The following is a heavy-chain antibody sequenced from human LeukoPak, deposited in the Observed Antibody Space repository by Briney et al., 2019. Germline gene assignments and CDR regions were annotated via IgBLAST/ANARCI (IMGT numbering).Heavy chain of an antibody. V-gene: IGHV3-23*01. J-gene: IGHJ4*02. D-gene: IGHD1-26*01. CDR2: ISGSGGST. CDR3: AKDLVVGALDY. CDR1: GFTLSRYA. Sequence: SGGSLSLSCAASGFTLSRYAMTWIRHAPGKGLEWVSSISGSGGSTYYADSVKGRFTISRDNSRNMLFLQMNRLRGDDTAVYYCAKDLVVGALDYWGQGTLVTVSS.